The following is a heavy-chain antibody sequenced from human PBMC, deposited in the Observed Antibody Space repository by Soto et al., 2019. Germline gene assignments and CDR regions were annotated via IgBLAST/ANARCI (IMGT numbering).Heavy chain of an antibody. V-gene: IGHV4-30-2*01. J-gene: IGHJ4*02. CDR1: GGSISSGGYS. D-gene: IGHD3-10*01. CDR2: IYHSGST. CDR3: ARAIGWFGELLGGYYFDY. Sequence: QLQLQESGSGLVKPSQTLSLTCAVSGGSISSGGYSWSWIRQPPGKGLEWIGYIYHSGSTYYNPSLKSRVTISVDRSKNQLSLKLSSVTAADTAVYYCARAIGWFGELLGGYYFDYWGQGTLVTVSS.